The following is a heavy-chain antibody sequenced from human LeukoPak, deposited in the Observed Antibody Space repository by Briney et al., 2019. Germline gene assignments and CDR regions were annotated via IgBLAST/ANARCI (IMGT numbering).Heavy chain of an antibody. Sequence: GGSLRLSCAASGFTFSSSPMSWVRQAPGKGLDWVSSISADGPTYYADSVKGRFTISRDNSKNTLYLQMNSLRGEDTAVYYCAKVSQWGNSRWYEGDWGQGTLVTVSS. D-gene: IGHD6-13*01. CDR2: ISADGPT. CDR1: GFTFSSSP. CDR3: AKVSQWGNSRWYEGD. J-gene: IGHJ4*02. V-gene: IGHV3-23*01.